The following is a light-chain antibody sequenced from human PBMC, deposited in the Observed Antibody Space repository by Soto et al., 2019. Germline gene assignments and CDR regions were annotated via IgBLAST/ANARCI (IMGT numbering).Light chain of an antibody. V-gene: IGKV1-5*03. Sequence: DIQMTQSPSTLSGSVGDRVTITCRASQTISSWLAWYQQKPGKAPKLLIYKASTLKSGVQSRFSGSGSGTEFTLTISSLQPDDFATYYCQHYNSYSVAFGEGTKVELK. CDR1: QTISSW. CDR2: KAS. CDR3: QHYNSYSVA. J-gene: IGKJ1*01.